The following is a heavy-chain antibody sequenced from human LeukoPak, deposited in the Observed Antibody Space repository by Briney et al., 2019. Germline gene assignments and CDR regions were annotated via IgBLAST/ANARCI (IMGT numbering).Heavy chain of an antibody. CDR1: GGSISSSSYY. Sequence: KPSETLSLTCTVSGGSISSSSYYWGWIRQPPGKGLEWIGSIYYSGSTYYNPSLKSRVTISVYTSKNQFSLKLSSVTAADTALYYCARDTYYYDSSGYGQSPYYYYYMDVWGKGTTVTVSS. D-gene: IGHD3-22*01. CDR2: IYYSGST. J-gene: IGHJ6*03. V-gene: IGHV4-39*07. CDR3: ARDTYYYDSSGYGQSPYYYYYMDV.